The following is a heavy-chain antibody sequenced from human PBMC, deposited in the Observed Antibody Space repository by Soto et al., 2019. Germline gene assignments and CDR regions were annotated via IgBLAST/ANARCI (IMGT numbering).Heavy chain of an antibody. CDR2: IYYSGST. D-gene: IGHD3-3*01. CDR3: ARENRITIFGMAYMDV. J-gene: IGHJ6*03. Sequence: QVQLQESGPGLVKPSQTLSLTCTVSGGSISSGGYYWTWIRQHPGKGLEWIGYIYYSGSTYYNPSLKSRLTISVDTSRNQFSLKLSSVTAADTAVYYCARENRITIFGMAYMDVWGKGTTVTVSS. CDR1: GGSISSGGYY. V-gene: IGHV4-31*03.